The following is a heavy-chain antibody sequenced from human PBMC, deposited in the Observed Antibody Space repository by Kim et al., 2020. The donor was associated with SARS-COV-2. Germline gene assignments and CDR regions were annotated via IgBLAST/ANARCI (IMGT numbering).Heavy chain of an antibody. D-gene: IGHD2-2*01. V-gene: IGHV4-34*01. CDR2: INHSGST. CDR1: GGSFSGYY. Sequence: SETLSLTCAVYGGSFSGYYWSWIRQPPGKGLEWIGEINHSGSTNYNPSLKSRVTISVDTSKNQFSLKLSSVTAADTAVYYCARALDIVVVPAASCGMDVWGQGTTVTVSS. CDR3: ARALDIVVVPAASCGMDV. J-gene: IGHJ6*02.